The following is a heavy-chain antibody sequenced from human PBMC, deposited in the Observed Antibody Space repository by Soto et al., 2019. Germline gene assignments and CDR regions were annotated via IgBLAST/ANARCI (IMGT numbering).Heavy chain of an antibody. CDR2: ISSSSSYI. Sequence: GGSLRLACAASGFTFSSYSMNWVRQAPGKGLEWVSSISSSSSYIYYADSVKGRFTISRDNAKNSLYLQMNSLRAEDTAVYYCARDDLASYLYGMDVWGQGTTVTVSS. CDR1: GFTFSSYS. J-gene: IGHJ6*02. D-gene: IGHD1-26*01. CDR3: ARDDLASYLYGMDV. V-gene: IGHV3-21*01.